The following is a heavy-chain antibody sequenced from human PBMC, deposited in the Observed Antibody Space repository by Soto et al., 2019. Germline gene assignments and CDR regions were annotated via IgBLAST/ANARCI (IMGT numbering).Heavy chain of an antibody. D-gene: IGHD3-22*01. CDR1: AKAFTSFW. V-gene: IGHV5-51*01. CDR3: AKQDDRGALEI. CDR2: IYPGDSDT. Sequence: RGESLKISCKISAKAFTSFWVVWVRQMPGRGLEWMGNIYPGDSDTRYTPPFQGQVTISADKSTNTAYLQWHSLQASDTALYYCAKQDDRGALEIWGQGTKVTVSS. J-gene: IGHJ3*02.